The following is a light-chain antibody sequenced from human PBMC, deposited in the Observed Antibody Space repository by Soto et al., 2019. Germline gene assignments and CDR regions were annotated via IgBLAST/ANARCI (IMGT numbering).Light chain of an antibody. J-gene: IGLJ1*01. V-gene: IGLV2-14*01. CDR3: SSYTSSSTRV. Sequence: QSVPTQPASVSGSPGQSITISCTGTSSDVGGYNYVSWYHQHPGKAPKLMIYDVSNRPSGVSNRFSGSKSGNTASLTISGLQAEDEADYYCSSYTSSSTRVFGTGTKVTVL. CDR2: DVS. CDR1: SSDVGGYNY.